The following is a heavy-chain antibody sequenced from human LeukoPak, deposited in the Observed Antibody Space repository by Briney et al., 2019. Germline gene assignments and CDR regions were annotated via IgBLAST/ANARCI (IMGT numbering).Heavy chain of an antibody. Sequence: GSLRLSCAASGFTFSDYYMSWIRQPPGKGLEWIGEINHSGSTNYNPSLKSRVTISVDTSKNQFSLKLSSVTAADTAVYYYARGDYDILTGLSNWFDPWGQGTLVTVSS. CDR1: GFTFSDYY. CDR3: ARGDYDILTGLSNWFDP. V-gene: IGHV4-34*01. CDR2: INHSGST. J-gene: IGHJ5*02. D-gene: IGHD3-9*01.